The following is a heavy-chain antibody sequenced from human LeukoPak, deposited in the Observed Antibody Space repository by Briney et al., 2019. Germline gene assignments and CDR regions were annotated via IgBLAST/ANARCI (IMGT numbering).Heavy chain of an antibody. CDR2: IYYSGST. J-gene: IGHJ3*02. CDR1: GGSISSSTYY. V-gene: IGHV4-39*01. CDR3: ARHRMYYYDSSGRGVADAFDI. Sequence: SETLSLTCTVSGGSISSSTYYWGWIRQPPGKGLEWIGSIYYSGSTYYNPSLKSRVTISVDTSKNQFSLKLSSVTAADTAVYYCARHRMYYYDSSGRGVADAFDIWGQGSMVTVSS. D-gene: IGHD3-22*01.